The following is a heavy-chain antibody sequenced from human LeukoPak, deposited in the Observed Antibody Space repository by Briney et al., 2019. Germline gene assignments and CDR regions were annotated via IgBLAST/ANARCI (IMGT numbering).Heavy chain of an antibody. Sequence: SETLSLTCAVSGGSISSSNWWSWIRQPAGKGLEWIGRIYTSGSTNYNPSLKSRVTMSVDTSKNQFSLQLSSVTAADTALYYCARARGESSIYYFDYWGQGTLVTVSS. J-gene: IGHJ4*02. D-gene: IGHD3-16*02. CDR1: GGSISSSNW. CDR3: ARARGESSIYYFDY. V-gene: IGHV4-4*07. CDR2: IYTSGST.